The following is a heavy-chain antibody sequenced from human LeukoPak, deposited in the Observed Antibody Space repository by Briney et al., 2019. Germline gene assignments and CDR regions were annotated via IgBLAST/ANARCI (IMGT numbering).Heavy chain of an antibody. V-gene: IGHV3-30*18. J-gene: IGHJ6*02. CDR2: ISYDGSKK. CDR3: AKDRLYYYGSGTQYGMDV. Sequence: GRSLRLSCAASGFIFGSYGMHWVRQAPGKGLEWVAVISYDGSKKYYVDSVKGRFTISRDNSKNTLYLQMNSLRAEDTAVYYCAKDRLYYYGSGTQYGMDVWGHGTTVTVSS. D-gene: IGHD3-10*01. CDR1: GFIFGSYG.